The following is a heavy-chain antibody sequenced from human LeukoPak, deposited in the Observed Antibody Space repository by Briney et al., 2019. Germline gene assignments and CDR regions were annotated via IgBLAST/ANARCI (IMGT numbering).Heavy chain of an antibody. CDR1: GFTFSTYS. CDR3: AKEGDDQYYYGVDV. Sequence: QTGGSLRLSCTASGFTFSTYSMNWVRQAPGRGLEWVSVISGEGGTRYYADSVKGRFSISRDNSKNTLYLDMNTLRAEDTAVYYCAKEGDDQYYYGVDVWGRGTTVTVSS. D-gene: IGHD1-1*01. V-gene: IGHV3-23*01. CDR2: ISGEGGTR. J-gene: IGHJ6*02.